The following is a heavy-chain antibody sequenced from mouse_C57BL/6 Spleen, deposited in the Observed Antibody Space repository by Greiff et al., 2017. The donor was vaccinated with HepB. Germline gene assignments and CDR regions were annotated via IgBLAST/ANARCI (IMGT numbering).Heavy chain of an antibody. CDR2: IRLKSDNYAT. V-gene: IGHV6-3*01. Sequence: EVKLVESGGGLVQPGGSMKLSCVASGFTFSNYWMNWVRQSPEKGLEWVAQIRLKSDNYATHYAESVKGRFTISRDDSKSSVYLQMNNLRAEDTGIYYCTASNWDVGWYFDVWGTGTTVTVSS. D-gene: IGHD4-1*01. CDR1: GFTFSNYW. CDR3: TASNWDVGWYFDV. J-gene: IGHJ1*03.